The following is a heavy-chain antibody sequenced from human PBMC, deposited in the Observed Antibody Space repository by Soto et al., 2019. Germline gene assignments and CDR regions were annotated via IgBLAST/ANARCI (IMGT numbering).Heavy chain of an antibody. CDR1: GFTFINHA. V-gene: IGHV3-30-3*01. CDR3: ARGDREDILVVVGARPGEYGIDI. CDR2: IAYDGSNA. Sequence: GGAPRLSCAASGFTFINHAFHWVRPGPGKGVGGLGGIAYDGSNAFYRDSVKGRFTISRDNSKNTLYLHTNSLRSEDTGVYYCARGDREDILVVVGARPGEYGIDIWGQGTTVTVSS. J-gene: IGHJ6*02. D-gene: IGHD2-15*01.